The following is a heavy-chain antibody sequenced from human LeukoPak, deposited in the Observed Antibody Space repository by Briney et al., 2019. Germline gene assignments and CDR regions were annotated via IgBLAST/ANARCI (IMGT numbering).Heavy chain of an antibody. D-gene: IGHD4-23*01. CDR2: IYYSGST. Sequence: PSETLPVTCTVSGGSISSSSYYWGWIRQPPGKGLEWIGSIYYSGSTYYNPSPKSRVTISVDTSKNQFSLKLSSVTAADTAVYYCARHRPGGNSLDAFDIWGHGTMFTVSS. CDR3: ARHRPGGNSLDAFDI. CDR1: GGSISSSSYY. J-gene: IGHJ3*02. V-gene: IGHV4-39*01.